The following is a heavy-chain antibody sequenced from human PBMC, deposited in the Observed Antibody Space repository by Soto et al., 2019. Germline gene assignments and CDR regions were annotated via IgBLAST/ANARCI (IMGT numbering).Heavy chain of an antibody. CDR2: ITSSSGHI. Sequence: LRLSCEASGFTLTTYTMNWVRQASGKGLEWVSSITSSSGHIYYADSVEGRFTISRDNARNSLYLQMNSLRAEDTAVYYCVRERGLSSFYGMDVWGQGTTVTVSS. CDR1: GFTLTTYT. D-gene: IGHD3-10*01. J-gene: IGHJ6*02. V-gene: IGHV3-21*01. CDR3: VRERGLSSFYGMDV.